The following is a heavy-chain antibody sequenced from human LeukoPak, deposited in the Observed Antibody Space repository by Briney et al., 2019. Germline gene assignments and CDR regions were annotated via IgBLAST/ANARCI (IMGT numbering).Heavy chain of an antibody. V-gene: IGHV3-30*03. Sequence: GGSLRLSCAASGFPFSSYAMHWVRQAPGKGLEWVAVISYDGSNKYYADSVKGRFTISRDNSKNTLYLQMNSLRAEDTAVYYCAYTQGGSGWALGYYGMDVWGQGTTVTVSS. D-gene: IGHD6-19*01. CDR3: AYTQGGSGWALGYYGMDV. CDR1: GFPFSSYA. CDR2: ISYDGSNK. J-gene: IGHJ6*02.